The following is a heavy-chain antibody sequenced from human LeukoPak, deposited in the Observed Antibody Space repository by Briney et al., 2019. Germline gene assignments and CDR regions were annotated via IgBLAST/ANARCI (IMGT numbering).Heavy chain of an antibody. V-gene: IGHV4-39*07. CDR1: GGSISSSSYY. CDR2: IYYSGST. Sequence: PSETLSLTCTVSGGSISSSSYYWGWIRQPPGKGLEWIGSIYYSGSTYYNPSLKSRVTISVDTSKNQFSLKLNSVTAADTAVYYCARLPGGLRYSYGYGWFDPWGQGTLVTISS. J-gene: IGHJ5*02. D-gene: IGHD5-18*01. CDR3: ARLPGGLRYSYGYGWFDP.